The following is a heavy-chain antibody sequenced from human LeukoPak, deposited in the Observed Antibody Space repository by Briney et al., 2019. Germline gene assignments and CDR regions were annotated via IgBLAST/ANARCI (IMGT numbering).Heavy chain of an antibody. D-gene: IGHD2-2*01. Sequence: SQTLSLTCTVSGGSISSGGYYWSWIRQHPGKGLEWIGYIYYSGSTYYNPSLKSRVTISVDMSKNQFSLKLSSVTAADTAVYYCARDLAIKGYCSSTSCPEDYYGMDVWGQGTTVTVSS. J-gene: IGHJ6*02. V-gene: IGHV4-31*03. CDR3: ARDLAIKGYCSSTSCPEDYYGMDV. CDR1: GGSISSGGYY. CDR2: IYYSGST.